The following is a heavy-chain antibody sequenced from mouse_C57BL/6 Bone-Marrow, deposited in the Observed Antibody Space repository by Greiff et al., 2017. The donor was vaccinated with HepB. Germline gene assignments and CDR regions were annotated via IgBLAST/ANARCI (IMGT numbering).Heavy chain of an antibody. J-gene: IGHJ2*01. V-gene: IGHV10-1*01. CDR1: GFSFNTYA. D-gene: IGHD1-1*01. Sequence: EVQLVESGGGLVQPKGSLKLSCAASGFSFNTYAMNWVRQAPGKGWERVARIRSKSNNYATYYADSVKDRFTISRDDSESMLYLQMKHMKTEDTAMYYCVRGRVYYGYYFDYWGQGTTLTVSS. CDR3: VRGRVYYGYYFDY. CDR2: IRSKSNNYAT.